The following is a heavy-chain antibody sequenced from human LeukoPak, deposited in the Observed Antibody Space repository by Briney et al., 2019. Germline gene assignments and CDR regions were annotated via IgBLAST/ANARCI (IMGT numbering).Heavy chain of an antibody. CDR3: ARDRRAGLRYFDWLTNYYYYGMDV. Sequence: GGSLRLSCAASGFTFSSYAMHWVRQAPGKGLEWVAVISYDRSNKYYADSVKGRFTISRDNSKNTLYLQMNSLRAEDTAVYYCARDRRAGLRYFDWLTNYYYYGMDVWGKGTTVTVSS. J-gene: IGHJ6*04. CDR2: ISYDRSNK. V-gene: IGHV3-30*04. D-gene: IGHD3-9*01. CDR1: GFTFSSYA.